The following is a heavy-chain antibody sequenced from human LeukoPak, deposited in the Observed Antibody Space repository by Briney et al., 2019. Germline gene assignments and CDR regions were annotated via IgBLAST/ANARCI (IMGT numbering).Heavy chain of an antibody. V-gene: IGHV4-34*01. Sequence: KPSETLSLTCAVYGGSFSGYYWSWIRQPPGKVLEWVGEINHSGSTNSNPSLKSRVTISVDTSKNQFSLKLSSVTAADTAMYYCARRLLGYCSGGSCYSGYFQHWGQGTLVTVSS. CDR2: INHSGST. D-gene: IGHD2-15*01. CDR1: GGSFSGYY. CDR3: ARRLLGYCSGGSCYSGYFQH. J-gene: IGHJ1*01.